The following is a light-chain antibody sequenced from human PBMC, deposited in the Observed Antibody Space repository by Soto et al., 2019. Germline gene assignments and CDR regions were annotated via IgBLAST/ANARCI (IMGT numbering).Light chain of an antibody. V-gene: IGKV3-11*01. J-gene: IGKJ2*02. Sequence: VLTQSPDTLSLSPGETATLSCRASQSVDRYVALYQQKVGQAPRLLIYDAYTRATDVGARFTGSGSATDFSLTITSLEPEDFAVYYCQQRGKWPSTFGPGTTVEMK. CDR2: DAY. CDR1: QSVDRY. CDR3: QQRGKWPST.